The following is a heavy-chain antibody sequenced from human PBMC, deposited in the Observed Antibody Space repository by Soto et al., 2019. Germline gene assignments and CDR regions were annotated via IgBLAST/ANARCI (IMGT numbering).Heavy chain of an antibody. CDR1: GGIFSNLG. J-gene: IGHJ4*02. V-gene: IGHV1-69*01. CDR2: IITSSDTP. Sequence: QVQLVQSGTEVQKPGSSVKVSCKASGGIFSNLGFSWVRQAPGQGLEWMGGIITSSDTPNYVQKFQGRVLFTADASTSTAYMEMSSLRSEDSAVYYCAIDESDGYVWGSYRSGGQGTPVTVSS. CDR3: AIDESDGYVWGSYRS. D-gene: IGHD3-16*02.